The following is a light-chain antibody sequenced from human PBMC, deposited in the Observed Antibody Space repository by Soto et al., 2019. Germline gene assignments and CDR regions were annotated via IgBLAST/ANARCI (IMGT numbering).Light chain of an antibody. CDR3: QQYNNWPPLT. V-gene: IGKV3-15*01. CDR2: GAS. CDR1: QSVSSN. Sequence: EIVMTQSPATLSVSPGERATLSCRASQSVSSNLAWYQHKPGQATRLLIYGASTRATGIPARFSGSGSGTKFTLTISSLQSEDFTVYYCQQYNNWPPLTFGGGTKVEIK. J-gene: IGKJ4*01.